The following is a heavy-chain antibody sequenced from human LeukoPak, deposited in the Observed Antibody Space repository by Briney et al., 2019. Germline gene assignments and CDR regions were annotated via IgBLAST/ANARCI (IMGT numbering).Heavy chain of an antibody. V-gene: IGHV3-30*04. D-gene: IGHD4-17*01. Sequence: GMSLRLSCAASGFNFRDSAMHWVRQPPGKGLEGVAVSSYDGTNKYYADSVNGRFTISRDNSKNTLFLQMNNLRLEDTAVYYCAADYGDYVSPSDWGQGSLVIVSS. J-gene: IGHJ4*02. CDR3: AADYGDYVSPSD. CDR1: GFNFRDSA. CDR2: SSYDGTNK.